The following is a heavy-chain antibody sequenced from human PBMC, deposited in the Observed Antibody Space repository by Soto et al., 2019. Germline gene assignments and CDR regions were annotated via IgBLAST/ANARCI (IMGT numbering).Heavy chain of an antibody. V-gene: IGHV5-10-1*01. Sequence: GESLKISCKGSGYSFTSYWISWVRQMPGKGLEWMGRIDPSDSYTNYSPSFQGHVTISADKSISTAYLQWSSLKASDTAMYYCALIAYPYYYDSSSYYLDYWGQGTLVTSPQ. CDR3: ALIAYPYYYDSSSYYLDY. CDR1: GYSFTSYW. J-gene: IGHJ4*02. CDR2: IDPSDSYT. D-gene: IGHD3-22*01.